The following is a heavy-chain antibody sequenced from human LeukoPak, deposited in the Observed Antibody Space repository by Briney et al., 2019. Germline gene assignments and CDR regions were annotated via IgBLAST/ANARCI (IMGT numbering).Heavy chain of an antibody. CDR3: ARRPAMVRGSWFDP. D-gene: IGHD3-10*01. Sequence: SETLSLTCAVSGGSISSSNWWSWVRQPPGKGLEWIGEIYHSGSTNYNPSLKSRVTISVDKSKNQFSLKLSSVTAADTAVYYCARRPAMVRGSWFDPWGQGTLVTVSS. V-gene: IGHV4-4*02. CDR2: IYHSGST. CDR1: GGSISSSNW. J-gene: IGHJ5*02.